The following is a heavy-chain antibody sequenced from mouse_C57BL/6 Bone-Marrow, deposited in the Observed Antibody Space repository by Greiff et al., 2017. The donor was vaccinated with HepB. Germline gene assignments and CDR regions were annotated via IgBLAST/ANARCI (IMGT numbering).Heavy chain of an antibody. CDR1: GYTFTSYD. CDR2: IYPRDGST. CDR3: ARGSNYYGSSYPFDY. V-gene: IGHV1-85*01. J-gene: IGHJ2*01. D-gene: IGHD1-1*01. Sequence: QVQLQQSGPELVKPGASVKLSCKASGYTFTSYDINWVKQRPGQGLEWIGWIYPRDGSTKYNEKFKGKATLTVDTSSSTAYMELHSLTSEDSAVYFCARGSNYYGSSYPFDYWGQGTTLTVSS.